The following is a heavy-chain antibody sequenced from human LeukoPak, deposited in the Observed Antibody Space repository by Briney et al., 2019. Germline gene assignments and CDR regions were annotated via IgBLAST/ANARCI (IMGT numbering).Heavy chain of an antibody. CDR1: GGSFSGYS. D-gene: IGHD5-24*01. CDR2: IYHSGST. CDR3: ARSPITPASFDY. V-gene: IGHV4-30-2*01. J-gene: IGHJ4*02. Sequence: SETLSLTCAVYGGSFSGYSWSWIRQPPGKGLEWIGYIYHSGSTYYNPSLKSRVTISVNRSKNQFSLKLSSVTAADTAVYYCARSPITPASFDYWGQGTLVTVSS.